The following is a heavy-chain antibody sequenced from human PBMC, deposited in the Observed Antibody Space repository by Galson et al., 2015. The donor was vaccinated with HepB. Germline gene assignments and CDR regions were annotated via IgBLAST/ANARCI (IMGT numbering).Heavy chain of an antibody. D-gene: IGHD3-10*01. J-gene: IGHJ4*02. Sequence: SLRLSCAASGFTFSSYGMHWVRQAPGKGLEWVAVIWYDGSNKYYADSVKGRFTISRDNSKNTLYLQMNSLRAEDTAVYYCARDVVRGAGSYYFDYWGQGTLVTVSS. V-gene: IGHV3-33*01. CDR2: IWYDGSNK. CDR1: GFTFSSYG. CDR3: ARDVVRGAGSYYFDY.